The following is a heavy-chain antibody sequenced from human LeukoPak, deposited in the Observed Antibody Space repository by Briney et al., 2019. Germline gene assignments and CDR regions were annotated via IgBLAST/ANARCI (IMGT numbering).Heavy chain of an antibody. CDR1: GFTFSSYS. J-gene: IGHJ4*02. CDR2: ISASGGDT. V-gene: IGHV3-23*01. D-gene: IGHD3-9*01. Sequence: PGGSLRLSCAASGFTFSSYSMSWVRQAPGKGLEWVSGISASGGDTYYADSVKGRFTISRDNAKNTLHLQMNSLRAEDTAVYYCARNTYHFLTGPYFDSWGQGTLVTVSS. CDR3: ARNTYHFLTGPYFDS.